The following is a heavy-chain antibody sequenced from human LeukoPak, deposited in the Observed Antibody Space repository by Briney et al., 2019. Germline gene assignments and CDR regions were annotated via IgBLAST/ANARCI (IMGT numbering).Heavy chain of an antibody. D-gene: IGHD5-24*01. CDR3: ARGMATTIWIFDY. CDR1: GGSISSGGYY. J-gene: IGHJ4*02. V-gene: IGHV4-31*03. CDR2: IYYSGST. Sequence: SQTLSLTCTVSGGSISSGGYYWSWIRQHPGTGLEWIGYIYYSGSTYYNPSLRSRVTISVDTSKNQFSLKLSSVTAADTAVYYCARGMATTIWIFDYWGQGTLVTVSS.